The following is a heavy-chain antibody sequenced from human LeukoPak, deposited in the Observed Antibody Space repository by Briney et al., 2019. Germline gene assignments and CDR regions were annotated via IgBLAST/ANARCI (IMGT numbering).Heavy chain of an antibody. V-gene: IGHV4-30-4*01. CDR2: ISYSGNT. Sequence: SETLSLTCTVSGGSISSGDYHWNWIRQPPGRGLEWIGYISYSGNTYYNPFLESRVTISVDTSKSQISLKLSSVTAADTAVYYCAREKVPENNYYYGMDLWGQGTTVTVSS. CDR1: GGSISSGDYH. D-gene: IGHD2-2*01. CDR3: AREKVPENNYYYGMDL. J-gene: IGHJ6*02.